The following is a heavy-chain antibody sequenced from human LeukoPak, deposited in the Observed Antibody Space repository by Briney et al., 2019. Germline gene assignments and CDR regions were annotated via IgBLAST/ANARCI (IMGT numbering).Heavy chain of an antibody. CDR2: IIPIFGTA. CDR3: ARKVYASNDYYYEYYLDY. Sequence: SVKVSCKASGGTFSSYAISWVRQAPGQGLEWMGGIIPIFGTANYAQKFQGRVTITADESTSTAYMELSSLRSEDTAVYYCARKVYASNDYYYEYYLDYWGQGTLVTVSS. CDR1: GGTFSSYA. V-gene: IGHV1-69*13. J-gene: IGHJ4*02. D-gene: IGHD3-22*01.